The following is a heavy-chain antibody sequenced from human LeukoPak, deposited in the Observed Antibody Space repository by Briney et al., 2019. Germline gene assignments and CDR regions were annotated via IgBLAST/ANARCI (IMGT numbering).Heavy chain of an antibody. Sequence: GGSLRLSCAASGFTFSSYGMHWVRQAPGRGLEWVATISWDGNNKYYADSVKGRFTISRDNSKNTLYLQMNSLRAEDTAVYYCAKDFGSGWYYFDYWGQGTLVPVSS. V-gene: IGHV3-30*18. CDR1: GFTFSSYG. CDR2: ISWDGNNK. CDR3: AKDFGSGWYYFDY. J-gene: IGHJ4*02. D-gene: IGHD6-19*01.